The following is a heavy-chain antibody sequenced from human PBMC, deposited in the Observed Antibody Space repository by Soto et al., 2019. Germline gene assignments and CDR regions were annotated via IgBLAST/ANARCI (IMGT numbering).Heavy chain of an antibody. J-gene: IGHJ6*02. CDR1: GYTFTNYG. CDR2: ISGYNGNT. V-gene: IGHV1-18*01. CDR3: AREGQSPYYYYGMDV. Sequence: QVQVVQSGDEVKKPGASLKVSCKASGYTFTNYGFSWVRQAPGQGLEWRGWISGYNGNTKYAEKFQGRVTMTTDTSTSTAHMELRSLRSDDTALYYCAREGQSPYYYYGMDVWGQGTAVTVSS.